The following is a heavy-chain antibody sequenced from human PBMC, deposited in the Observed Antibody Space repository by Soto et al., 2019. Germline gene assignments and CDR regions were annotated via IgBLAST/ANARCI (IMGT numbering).Heavy chain of an antibody. CDR1: GYTFTSYG. J-gene: IGHJ6*02. Sequence: GASVKVSCKASGYTFTSYGISWVRQAPGQGLEWMGWISAYNGNTNYAQKLQGRVTMTTDTSTSTAYMELRSLRSDDTAVYYCARAPHYYGSGSYYNVYYYYYGMGVWGQGTTVTVSS. D-gene: IGHD3-10*01. CDR3: ARAPHYYGSGSYYNVYYYYYGMGV. V-gene: IGHV1-18*04. CDR2: ISAYNGNT.